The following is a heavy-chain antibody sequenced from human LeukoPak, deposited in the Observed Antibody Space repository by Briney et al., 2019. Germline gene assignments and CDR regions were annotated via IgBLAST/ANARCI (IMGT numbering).Heavy chain of an antibody. D-gene: IGHD6-13*01. Sequence: PSETLSLTCSVSGASISSHYWSWIRQPPGKGLEWIGYIYYTGSTKYNPSLKSRVTMSIDTSKNQFSLKLSSVTAADTAVYYCARFEQQLVEGIYAYYDYYYLDVWGTGTTVTVSS. CDR1: GASISSHY. CDR2: IYYTGST. J-gene: IGHJ6*03. CDR3: ARFEQQLVEGIYAYYDYYYLDV. V-gene: IGHV4-59*11.